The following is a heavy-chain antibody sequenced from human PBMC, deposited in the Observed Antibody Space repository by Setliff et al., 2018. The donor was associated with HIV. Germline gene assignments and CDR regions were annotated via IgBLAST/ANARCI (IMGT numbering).Heavy chain of an antibody. CDR1: GGSFSEYY. J-gene: IGHJ6*03. CDR2: INHSGST. D-gene: IGHD5-12*01. V-gene: IGHV4-34*01. Sequence: SETLSLTCAVYGGSFSEYYWSWIRQSPGKGLEWIGEINHSGSTHYNPRLKSRATISVDTSKNQFSLRLNSVTAADTAVYYCARGATLLPGYSDRWEYFYMDVWGKGTTVTVSS. CDR3: ARGATLLPGYSDRWEYFYMDV.